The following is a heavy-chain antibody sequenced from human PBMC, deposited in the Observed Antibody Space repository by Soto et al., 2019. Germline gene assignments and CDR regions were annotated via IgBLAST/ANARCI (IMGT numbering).Heavy chain of an antibody. D-gene: IGHD4-17*01. V-gene: IGHV3-23*01. J-gene: IGHJ3*02. CDR3: AKVGAYGDYGALAFDI. CDR1: GFTFSSYA. CDR2: ISGRGGST. Sequence: PGGSLRLSCAASGFTFSSYAMSWVRQAPGKGLEWVSAISGRGGSTYYADSVKGRFTISRDNSKNTLYLQMNSLRAEDTAVYYCAKVGAYGDYGALAFDIWGQGTMVTVSS.